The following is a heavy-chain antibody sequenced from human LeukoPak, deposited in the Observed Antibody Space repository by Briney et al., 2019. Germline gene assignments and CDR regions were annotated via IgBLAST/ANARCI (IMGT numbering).Heavy chain of an antibody. CDR3: ARDGTYNWNYDY. J-gene: IGHJ4*02. D-gene: IGHD1-7*01. V-gene: IGHV1-69*13. Sequence: PVKVSCKASGGTFSSYAISWVRQAPGQGLEWMGGIIPIFGTANYAQKFQGRVTITADESTSTAYMELSSLRSEDTAVYYCARDGTYNWNYDYWGQGTLVTVSS. CDR1: GGTFSSYA. CDR2: IIPIFGTA.